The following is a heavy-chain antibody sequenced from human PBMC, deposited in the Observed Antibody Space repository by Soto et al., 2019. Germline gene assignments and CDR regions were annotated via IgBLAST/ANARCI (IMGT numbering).Heavy chain of an antibody. CDR3: ARDHYDILTGYYRPHPYHYYGMDV. J-gene: IGHJ6*02. CDR1: GFTFSDYY. V-gene: IGHV3-11*01. Sequence: PGGSLRLSCAASGFTFSDYYMSWIRQAPGKGLEWVSYISSSCSTIYYADSVKGRFTISRDNAKNSLYLQMNSLRAEDTAVYYCARDHYDILTGYYRPHPYHYYGMDVWGQGTTVTVSS. D-gene: IGHD3-9*01. CDR2: ISSSCSTI.